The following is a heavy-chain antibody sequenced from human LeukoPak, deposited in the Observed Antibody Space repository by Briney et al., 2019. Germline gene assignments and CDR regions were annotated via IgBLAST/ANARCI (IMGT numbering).Heavy chain of an antibody. CDR3: ARTTEAHSWRTRYYDYYMDV. CDR2: IYTSGST. Sequence: SDTLSLTCAVAGYSISSSNWWGWIRQPAGKGLEWIGRIYTSGSTNYNPSLKSRVTISVDTSKNQFSLKLSSVTAADTAVYYCARTTEAHSWRTRYYDYYMDVWGKGTTVTVSS. D-gene: IGHD6-13*01. J-gene: IGHJ6*03. V-gene: IGHV4-28*01. CDR1: GYSISSSNW.